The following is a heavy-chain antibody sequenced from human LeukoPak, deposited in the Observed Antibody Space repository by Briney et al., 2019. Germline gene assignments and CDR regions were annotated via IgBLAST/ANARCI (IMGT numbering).Heavy chain of an antibody. Sequence: ASVKVSCKASGYTFTSYGISWVRQAPGQGLEWMGWISAYNGNTNYAQKLQGRVTMTTDTSTSTAYMELRSLRSDDTAVCYCARDSSTYYYDSSGYYPDYWGQGTLVTVSS. D-gene: IGHD3-22*01. CDR2: ISAYNGNT. CDR3: ARDSSTYYYDSSGYYPDY. V-gene: IGHV1-18*01. CDR1: GYTFTSYG. J-gene: IGHJ4*02.